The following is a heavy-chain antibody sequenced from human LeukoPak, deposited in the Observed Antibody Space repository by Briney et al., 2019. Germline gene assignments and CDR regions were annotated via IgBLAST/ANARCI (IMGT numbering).Heavy chain of an antibody. CDR3: ARGGITVADYFDY. J-gene: IGHJ4*02. CDR2: INPNSGRT. D-gene: IGHD1-7*01. Sequence: ASVKVSCKASGYTLSDYYIHWVRQAPGQGLEWMGWINPNSGRTEYAQNTQGGVTMTRDTSINTAYMELNNLRSDDTAVYYCARGGITVADYFDYWGQGTLVTVSS. CDR1: GYTLSDYY. V-gene: IGHV1-2*02.